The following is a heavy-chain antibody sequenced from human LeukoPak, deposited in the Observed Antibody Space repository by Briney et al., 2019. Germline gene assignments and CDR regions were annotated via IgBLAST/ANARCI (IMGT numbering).Heavy chain of an antibody. CDR2: IYPGDSDT. V-gene: IGHV5-51*01. CDR1: GYSFTSYW. CDR3: ARAVAKRGNWFDP. D-gene: IGHD6-19*01. J-gene: IGHJ5*02. Sequence: GESLKISCKGSGYSFTSYWIGWVRQMPGKGLEWMGIIYPGDSDTRYSPSFQGQVTISADKSISTAYLQWSGLKASDTAMYYCARAVAKRGNWFDPWGQGTLVTVSS.